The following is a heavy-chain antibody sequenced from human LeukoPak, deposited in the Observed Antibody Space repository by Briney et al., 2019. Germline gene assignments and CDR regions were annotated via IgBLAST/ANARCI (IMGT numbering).Heavy chain of an antibody. D-gene: IGHD6-13*01. CDR1: GFTFSSYW. V-gene: IGHV3-74*01. CDR3: ARAGGARIAAAEYFQH. CDR2: INSDGSST. Sequence: PGGSLRLSCAASGFTFSSYWMHWVRQAPGKGLVWVSRINSDGSSTSYADSVKGRFTISRDNAKNTLYLQMNSLRAEDTAVYYCARAGGARIAAAEYFQHWGQGTLVTVSS. J-gene: IGHJ1*01.